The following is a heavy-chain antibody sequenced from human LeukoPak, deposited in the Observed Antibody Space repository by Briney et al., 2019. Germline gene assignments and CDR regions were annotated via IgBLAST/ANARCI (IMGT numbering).Heavy chain of an antibody. Sequence: SQTLSLTCTVSGGSISSGDYYWSWIRQPPGKGLEWIGYIYYSGSTYYNPSLKSRVTISVDTSKNQFSLKLSSVTAADTAVYYCARAGESRKTMVRGVYYDYYGMDVWGQGTTVTVSS. D-gene: IGHD3-10*01. CDR2: IYYSGST. CDR1: GGSISSGDYY. CDR3: ARAGESRKTMVRGVYYDYYGMDV. V-gene: IGHV4-30-4*01. J-gene: IGHJ6*02.